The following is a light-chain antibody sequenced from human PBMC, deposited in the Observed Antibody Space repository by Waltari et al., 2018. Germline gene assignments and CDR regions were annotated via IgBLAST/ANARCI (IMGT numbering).Light chain of an antibody. CDR3: QQYGSSPLPRYT. V-gene: IGKV3-20*01. CDR1: QSVSSSY. CDR2: GAS. Sequence: EIVLTQSPGTLSLSPGERATLSCRASQSVSSSYLAWYQQKPGQAPRLLIYGASSRATGIPDRFSGSGSGTDFTLTISRLEPEDFAVYYCQQYGSSPLPRYTFGQGTKLEI. J-gene: IGKJ2*01.